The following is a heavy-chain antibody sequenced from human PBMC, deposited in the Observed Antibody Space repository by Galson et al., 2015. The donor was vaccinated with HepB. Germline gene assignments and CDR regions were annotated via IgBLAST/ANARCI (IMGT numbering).Heavy chain of an antibody. CDR3: ARGRAYSSAWDNAFDV. CDR2: IKQDGSEK. D-gene: IGHD6-19*01. CDR1: GFSFNNYW. V-gene: IGHV3-7*01. J-gene: IGHJ3*01. Sequence: SLRLSCAASGFSFNNYWLSWVRQAPGKGLEWVGNIKQDGSEKYYVDSVKGRFTISRDNAKNSLYLQMNSLRAEDTAVYFCARGRAYSSAWDNAFDVWGQGTLVIVSS.